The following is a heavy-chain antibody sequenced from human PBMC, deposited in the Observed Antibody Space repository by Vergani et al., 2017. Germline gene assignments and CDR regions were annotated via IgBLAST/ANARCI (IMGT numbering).Heavy chain of an antibody. CDR1: GGSFSGYY. Sequence: QVQLQQWGAGLLKPSETLSLTCAVYGGSFSGYYWSWIRQPPGKGLEWIGEINHSGSTNYNPSLKSRVSISVDKSKKQFSLHLSSVTAADTAVYLCARSANYYLHSRDHPRDYYFDYWGRGTLVTVSS. V-gene: IGHV4-34*01. CDR2: INHSGST. CDR3: ARSANYYLHSRDHPRDYYFDY. D-gene: IGHD3-22*01. J-gene: IGHJ4*02.